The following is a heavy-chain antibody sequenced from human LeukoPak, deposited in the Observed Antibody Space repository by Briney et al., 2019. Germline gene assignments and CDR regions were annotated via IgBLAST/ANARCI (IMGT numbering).Heavy chain of an antibody. V-gene: IGHV5-51*01. CDR1: GYSFTSYW. CDR3: ARPRGGGSSEKAFDI. D-gene: IGHD4-23*01. Sequence: LGESLKISCKCSGYSFTSYWIAWVRQMPGKGLEFMGIIYPSDSDTRYSPSFQGQVTISADKSITTAYLRWSSLKASDTAMYYCARPRGGGSSEKAFDIWGQGTKVTVSS. CDR2: IYPSDSDT. J-gene: IGHJ3*02.